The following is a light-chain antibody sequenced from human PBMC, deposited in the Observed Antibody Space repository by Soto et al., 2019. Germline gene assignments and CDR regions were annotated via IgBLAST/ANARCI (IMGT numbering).Light chain of an antibody. CDR3: QQHNNWPPT. Sequence: EIVMTQSPATLSVSPGERVTLSCRASQSISINLAWYQRKPGQSPRLLFSGASTRATGVPVRFSGSGSVTEFTRPISSLQSEDFAVYFCQQHNNWPPTFGQGTKVEI. J-gene: IGKJ1*01. CDR1: QSISIN. CDR2: GAS. V-gene: IGKV3-15*01.